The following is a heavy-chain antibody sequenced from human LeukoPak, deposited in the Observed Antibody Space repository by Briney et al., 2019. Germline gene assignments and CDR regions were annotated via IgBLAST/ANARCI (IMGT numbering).Heavy chain of an antibody. V-gene: IGHV1-18*01. Sequence: ASVKVSCKASGYTFTSYGISWVRQAPGQGLEWMGWISAYNGNTNYAQRLQGRVTMTTDTSTSTAYMELRSLRSGDTAVYYCARCRGYYYDSSGYSPGDYWGQGTLVTVSS. CDR1: GYTFTSYG. J-gene: IGHJ4*02. CDR3: ARCRGYYYDSSGYSPGDY. CDR2: ISAYNGNT. D-gene: IGHD3-22*01.